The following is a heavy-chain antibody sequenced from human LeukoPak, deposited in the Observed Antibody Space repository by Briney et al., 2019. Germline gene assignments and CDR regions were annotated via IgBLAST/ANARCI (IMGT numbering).Heavy chain of an antibody. V-gene: IGHV1-2*02. D-gene: IGHD3-9*01. Sequence: GASVKVSCKASGYTFAGYYMHWVRQAPGQGLEWMGWINPNSGGTNYARKFQGRVTMTRDTSISTAYMELSRLRSDDTAVYYCARTLYYDFLMFDYWGQGTLVTVSS. CDR3: ARTLYYDFLMFDY. J-gene: IGHJ4*02. CDR2: INPNSGGT. CDR1: GYTFAGYY.